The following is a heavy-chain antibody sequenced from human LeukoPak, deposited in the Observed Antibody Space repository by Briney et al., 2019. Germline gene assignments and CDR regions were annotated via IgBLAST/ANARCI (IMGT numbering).Heavy chain of an antibody. CDR1: GGTFSSYA. CDR3: AADPEVTTDYYYYYMDV. D-gene: IGHD4-17*01. V-gene: IGHV1-69*06. CDR2: IIPIFGTA. Sequence: GASVKVSCKASGGTFSSYAISWVRQAPGQGLEWMGGIIPIFGTANYAQKFQGRVTITADKSTSTAYMELSSLRSEDTAVYYCAADPEVTTDYYYYYMDVWGKGTTVTVSS. J-gene: IGHJ6*03.